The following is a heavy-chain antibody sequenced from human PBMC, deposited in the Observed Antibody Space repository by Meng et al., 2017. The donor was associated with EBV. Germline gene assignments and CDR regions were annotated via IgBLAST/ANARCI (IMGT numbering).Heavy chain of an antibody. J-gene: IGHJ4*02. V-gene: IGHV1-3*01. D-gene: IGHD6-13*01. CDR2: INAGNGNT. Sequence: QVQVVQSGDEVKKPGASVKLYCMAPGYTFTSYAMHRVRQAPGQRLEWMGWINAGNGNTKYSQKFQGRVTITRDTSASTAYMELSSLRSEDTAVYYCAKDLAGGIAVDYWGQGTLVTVSS. CDR3: AKDLAGGIAVDY. CDR1: GYTFTSYA.